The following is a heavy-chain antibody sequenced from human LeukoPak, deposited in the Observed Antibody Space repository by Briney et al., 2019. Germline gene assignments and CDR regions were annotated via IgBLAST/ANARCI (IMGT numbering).Heavy chain of an antibody. Sequence: SVTVSCNASGGTFSSYAISWVRQAPGQGLEWMGGTIPIFGTANYAQKFQGRVTITTDESTSTAYMELSSLRSEDTAVYYCARVWEVVPAAIPGHYYYYYMDVWGKGTTVTVSS. CDR2: TIPIFGTA. CDR3: ARVWEVVPAAIPGHYYYYYMDV. CDR1: GGTFSSYA. D-gene: IGHD2-2*02. V-gene: IGHV1-69*05. J-gene: IGHJ6*03.